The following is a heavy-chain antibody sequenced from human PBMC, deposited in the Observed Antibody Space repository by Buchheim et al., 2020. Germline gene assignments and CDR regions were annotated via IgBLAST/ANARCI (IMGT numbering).Heavy chain of an antibody. Sequence: EVQLLESGGGLVQPGGSLRLSCAASGLTFSSSAMNWVRQAPGKGLEWVSSISGGGDYTYYADSVMGGCTISRDNSESTLLLQMNSLRAEDTAVYYCTKKLLSGSYPFDNWGQGTL. CDR1: GLTFSSSA. J-gene: IGHJ4*02. V-gene: IGHV3-23*01. CDR2: ISGGGDYT. CDR3: TKKLLSGSYPFDN. D-gene: IGHD3-22*01.